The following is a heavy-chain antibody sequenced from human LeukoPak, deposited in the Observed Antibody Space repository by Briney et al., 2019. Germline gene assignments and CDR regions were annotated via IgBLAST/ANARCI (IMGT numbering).Heavy chain of an antibody. Sequence: GSLRLSCAASGFTLSSYSMNWVRQPPGKGLEWIGEINHSGSTNYNPSLKSRVTISVDTSKNQSSLKLSSVTAADTAVYYCAREHTVHDAFDIWGQGTMVTVSS. CDR3: AREHTVHDAFDI. CDR1: GFTLSSYS. J-gene: IGHJ3*02. V-gene: IGHV4-34*01. D-gene: IGHD4-17*01. CDR2: INHSGST.